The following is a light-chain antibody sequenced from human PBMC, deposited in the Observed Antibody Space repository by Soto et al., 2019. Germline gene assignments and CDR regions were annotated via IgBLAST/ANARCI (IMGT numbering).Light chain of an antibody. Sequence: EVGMTQSPGTLSVSAGESATLACRASLSVSSNVAWYQQKPCQAPRLLIYGASTRATGIPARFSGSESGTEFSLTISGLQSEDFAVYYCQQYNDRPKTFGQGTKVEIK. V-gene: IGKV3-15*01. J-gene: IGKJ1*01. CDR3: QQYNDRPKT. CDR1: LSVSSN. CDR2: GAS.